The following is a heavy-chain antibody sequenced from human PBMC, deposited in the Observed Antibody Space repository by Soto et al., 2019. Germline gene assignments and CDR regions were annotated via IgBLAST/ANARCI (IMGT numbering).Heavy chain of an antibody. CDR2: ISSSSSYI. J-gene: IGHJ4*02. CDR3: ARAGYSSGLFDY. V-gene: IGHV3-21*01. Sequence: EVQLVESGGGLVKPGGSLRLSCAASGFTFSSYSMNWVRQAPGKGLEWVSSISSSSSYIYYADSVKGRFTISRDNAKNSLCLQMNSLRAEDTAVYYCARAGYSSGLFDYWGQGTLVTVSS. CDR1: GFTFSSYS. D-gene: IGHD6-19*01.